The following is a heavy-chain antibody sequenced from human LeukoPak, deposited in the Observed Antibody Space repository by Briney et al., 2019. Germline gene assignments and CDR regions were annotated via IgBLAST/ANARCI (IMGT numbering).Heavy chain of an antibody. D-gene: IGHD1-1*01. V-gene: IGHV1-2*02. CDR2: LNPKSCGT. Sequence: GASVKVSCKASGYTFTGYYIHWVRQAPGQGLEWMGWLNPKSCGTNYAQNFQGRVTMTRDTIINTAYMELSRLRSDDTAVYYCARNDWNDPWFDPWGQGTLVTVSS. CDR3: ARNDWNDPWFDP. CDR1: GYTFTGYY. J-gene: IGHJ5*02.